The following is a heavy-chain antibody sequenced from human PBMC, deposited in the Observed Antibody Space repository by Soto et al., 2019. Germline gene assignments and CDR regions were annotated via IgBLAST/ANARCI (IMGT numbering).Heavy chain of an antibody. CDR1: GYTFTSYG. V-gene: IGHV1-18*01. D-gene: IGHD6-19*01. Sequence: ASVKVSCKASGYTFTSYGISWVRQAPGQGLEWMGWISAYNGNTNYAQKLQGRVTMTTDTSSSTAYMELRSLRSDDTAVYYCAREMKQWLIKYFDYWDQGTLVTVSS. J-gene: IGHJ4*02. CDR2: ISAYNGNT. CDR3: AREMKQWLIKYFDY.